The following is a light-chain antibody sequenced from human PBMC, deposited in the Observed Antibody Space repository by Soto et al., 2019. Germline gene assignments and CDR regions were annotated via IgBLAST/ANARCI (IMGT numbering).Light chain of an antibody. Sequence: EIVLTQSPGTLSLSPGERATLSCRASQSVSSSYLAWYQQKPGQAPRLLNYGASSRATGIPDRFSGSGSGTDFTLTISRLEPEDFAVYYCQQFTTFGQGTKVEIK. CDR3: QQFTT. J-gene: IGKJ1*01. CDR2: GAS. CDR1: QSVSSSY. V-gene: IGKV3-20*01.